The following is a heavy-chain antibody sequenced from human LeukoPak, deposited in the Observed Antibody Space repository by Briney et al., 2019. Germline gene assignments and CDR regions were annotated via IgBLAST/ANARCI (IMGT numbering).Heavy chain of an antibody. J-gene: IGHJ3*02. V-gene: IGHV3-23*01. CDR1: GFTFSSYA. Sequence: PGGSLRLSCAASGFTFSSYAMSWVRQAPGKGLEWVSAISGSGGSTYYADSVKGRFTISRDNSKNTLYLQMNSLRAEDTAVYYCARDITGRLAGKAAAGTRVAFDIWGQGTMVTVSS. D-gene: IGHD6-13*01. CDR2: ISGSGGST. CDR3: ARDITGRLAGKAAAGTRVAFDI.